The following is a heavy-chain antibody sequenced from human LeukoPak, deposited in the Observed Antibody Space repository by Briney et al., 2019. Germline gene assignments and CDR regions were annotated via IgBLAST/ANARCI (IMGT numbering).Heavy chain of an antibody. J-gene: IGHJ5*02. D-gene: IGHD4-17*01. CDR2: INPSGGST. CDR1: GYTFTSYY. V-gene: IGHV1-46*01. CDR3: ARHDYGAYNWFDP. Sequence: GASVKVSCKASGYTFTSYYMHWVRQAPGQGLEWMGIINPSGGSTSYAQKFQGRVTITADKSTSTAYMELSSLRSEDTAVYYCARHDYGAYNWFDPWGQGTLVTVSS.